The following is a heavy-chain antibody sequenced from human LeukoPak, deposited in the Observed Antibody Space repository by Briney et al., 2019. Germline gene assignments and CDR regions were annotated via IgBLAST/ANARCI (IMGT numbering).Heavy chain of an antibody. Sequence: SETLSLTCAVYGGSFSGYYWSWIRQPPGKGLEWIGEINHSGSTNYNPSLKSRVTISVDTSKNQFSLKLSSVTAADTAVYYCARDTLGYYGMDVWGQGTTVTVSS. CDR3: ARDTLGYYGMDV. J-gene: IGHJ6*02. CDR1: GGSFSGYY. CDR2: INHSGST. D-gene: IGHD2-2*02. V-gene: IGHV4-34*01.